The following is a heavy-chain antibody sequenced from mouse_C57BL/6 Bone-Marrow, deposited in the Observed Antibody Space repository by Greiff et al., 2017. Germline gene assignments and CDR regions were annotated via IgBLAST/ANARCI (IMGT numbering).Heavy chain of an antibody. Sequence: VQLQQSGAELVKPGASVKLSCTASGFNIKDYYMHWVKQRTEQGLEWIGRIDPEDGETEYAPKFQGKATMTADTSSNTAYLQLSSLTSEDTAVYYCTIREGAMDYWGQGTSVTVSS. CDR1: GFNIKDYY. V-gene: IGHV14-1*01. CDR3: TIREGAMDY. J-gene: IGHJ4*01. CDR2: IDPEDGET.